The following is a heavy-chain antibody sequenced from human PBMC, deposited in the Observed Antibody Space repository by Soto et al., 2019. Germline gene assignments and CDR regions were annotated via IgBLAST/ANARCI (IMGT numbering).Heavy chain of an antibody. V-gene: IGHV1-18*01. Sequence: ASVKVSCKTSGYTFSNYGITWVRQAPGQPLEWLGWISLYSDGTNYAQKFQGRVSMTTDTSTTTAYMELRSLRSDDTAVYYCARVVPAGGWFDPLGQGTLVTVSS. J-gene: IGHJ5*02. D-gene: IGHD2-2*01. CDR2: ISLYSDGT. CDR3: ARVVPAGGWFDP. CDR1: GYTFSNYG.